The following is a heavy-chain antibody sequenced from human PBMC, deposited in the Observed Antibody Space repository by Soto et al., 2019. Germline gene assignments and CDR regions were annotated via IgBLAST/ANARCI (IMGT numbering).Heavy chain of an antibody. CDR1: GGIFSTYA. Sequence: QVQLVQSGAEVKKPGSSVKVSCKASGGIFSTYAISWLRQAPGQGLEWMGGIIPLFGTPHYAQRFQGRVTITADESTSTAYMVLSRLRSEDTAVYYCARGRDDYGSGNYYIRIDFWGQGTLVTVSS. V-gene: IGHV1-69*01. D-gene: IGHD3-10*01. CDR2: IIPLFGTP. CDR3: ARGRDDYGSGNYYIRIDF. J-gene: IGHJ4*02.